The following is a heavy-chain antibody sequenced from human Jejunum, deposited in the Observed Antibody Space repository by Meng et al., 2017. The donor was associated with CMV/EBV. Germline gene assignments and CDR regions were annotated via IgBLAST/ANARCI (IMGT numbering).Heavy chain of an antibody. V-gene: IGHV3-30*02. D-gene: IGHD2-21*01. CDR1: SYG. CDR2: IRYDGSNT. Sequence: SYGMNWVRQAPGKGLEWVAFIRYDGSNTYYADSVKGRFTVSRDNSKNTVYLEMNSLRAEDTAVYYCAKGPRVIFHVNYYYGMDVWGQGTTVTVSS. CDR3: AKGPRVIFHVNYYYGMDV. J-gene: IGHJ6*02.